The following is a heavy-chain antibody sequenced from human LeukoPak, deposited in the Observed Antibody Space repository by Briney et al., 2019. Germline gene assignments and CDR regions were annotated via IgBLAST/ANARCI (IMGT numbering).Heavy chain of an antibody. CDR2: IYTSGST. Sequence: SETLSLTCTVSGGSISSYYWSWIWQPAGKGLEWIGRIYTSGSTNYNPSLKSRVTMSVDTSKNQFSLKLSSVTAADTAVYYCARSEDSSNDPFDYWGQGTLVTVSS. CDR1: GGSISSYY. CDR3: ARSEDSSNDPFDY. D-gene: IGHD3-22*01. J-gene: IGHJ4*02. V-gene: IGHV4-4*07.